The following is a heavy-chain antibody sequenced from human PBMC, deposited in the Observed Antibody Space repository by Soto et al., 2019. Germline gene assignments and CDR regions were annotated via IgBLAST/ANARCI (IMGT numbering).Heavy chain of an antibody. Sequence: PGGSLRLSCAASGFTFSSYAMHWVRQAPGKGLEWVAVISYDGSNKYYADSVKGRFTISRDNSKNTLYLQMNSLRAEDTAVYYCARVVGHSGYDLGGYFDYWGQGTLVTVSS. CDR3: ARVVGHSGYDLGGYFDY. V-gene: IGHV3-30-3*01. CDR2: ISYDGSNK. D-gene: IGHD5-12*01. CDR1: GFTFSSYA. J-gene: IGHJ4*02.